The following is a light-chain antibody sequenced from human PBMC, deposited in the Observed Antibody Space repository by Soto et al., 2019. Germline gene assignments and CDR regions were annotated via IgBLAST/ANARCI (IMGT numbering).Light chain of an antibody. CDR3: AAWDDSLSGGV. CDR1: STNIGSNY. J-gene: IGLJ7*01. Sequence: QSVLTQPPSASGTPGQRVTISCSGSSTNIGSNYVYWYQQLPGTAPNLLIYTNNQRPSAVPDRFSGSKSGTSASLAISGLRSEDEADYYCAAWDDSLSGGVFGGGTQLTVL. V-gene: IGLV1-47*01. CDR2: TNN.